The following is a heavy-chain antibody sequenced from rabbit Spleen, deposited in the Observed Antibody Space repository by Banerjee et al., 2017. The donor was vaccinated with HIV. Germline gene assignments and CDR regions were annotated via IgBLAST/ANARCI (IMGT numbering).Heavy chain of an antibody. V-gene: IGHV1S40*01. CDR2: IASSSSDFT. Sequence: QSLEESGGDLVKPGASLTITCTASGFSFSNSDYLCWVRQAPGKGLEWISCIASSSSDFTYSATWAKGRFTISKTSSTTVTLQMTSLTVADTATYFCARDTGTSFSTYGMDLWGPGTLVTVS. CDR3: ARDTGTSFSTYGMDL. D-gene: IGHD7-1*01. CDR1: GFSFSNSDY. J-gene: IGHJ6*01.